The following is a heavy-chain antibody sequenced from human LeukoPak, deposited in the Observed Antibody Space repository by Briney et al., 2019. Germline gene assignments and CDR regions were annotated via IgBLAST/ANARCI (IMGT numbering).Heavy chain of an antibody. CDR2: ISGSGGST. CDR3: AKDPKQWLARTLDY. CDR1: GFTFSSYA. J-gene: IGHJ4*02. V-gene: IGHV3-23*01. D-gene: IGHD6-19*01. Sequence: GGSLRLSCAASGFTFSSYAMSWVRQAPGKGLEWVSAISGSGGSTYYADSVKGRFTISRDNSKNTLYLQMNSLRAEDTAVYCCAKDPKQWLARTLDYWGQGTLVTVSS.